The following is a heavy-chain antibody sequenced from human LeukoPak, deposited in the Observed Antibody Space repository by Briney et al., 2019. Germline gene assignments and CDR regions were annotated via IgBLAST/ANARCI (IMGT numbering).Heavy chain of an antibody. CDR2: IYSGGST. CDR3: ARKHYYDSSGFFPPMDY. V-gene: IGHV3-66*01. Sequence: GGSLRLSCAASGFTVSSNSMSWVRQAPGKGLEWVSVIYSGGSTFYADSVKGRFTISRDNSKNTLYLQMNSLRAEDTAVYYCARKHYYDSSGFFPPMDYWGQGTLVIVSS. D-gene: IGHD3-22*01. J-gene: IGHJ4*02. CDR1: GFTVSSNS.